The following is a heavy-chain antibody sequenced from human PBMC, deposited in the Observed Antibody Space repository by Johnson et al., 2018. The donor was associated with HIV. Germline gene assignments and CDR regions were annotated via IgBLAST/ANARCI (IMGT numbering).Heavy chain of an antibody. CDR1: GFTFSSYW. D-gene: IGHD1-26*01. J-gene: IGHJ3*02. CDR3: ARDRTGGSYPRAFDI. Sequence: VHLVESGGRLIQPGGSLRLSCAASGFTFSSYWMSWVRQAPGKGLEWVANIKQDGSEKYYVDSVKGRFTISRDNAKNSLYLQINSLRAEDTALYYCARDRTGGSYPRAFDIWGQGTMVTVSS. V-gene: IGHV3-7*05. CDR2: IKQDGSEK.